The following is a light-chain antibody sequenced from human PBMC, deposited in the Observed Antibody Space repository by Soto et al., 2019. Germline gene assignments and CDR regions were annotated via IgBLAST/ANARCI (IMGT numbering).Light chain of an antibody. J-gene: IGLJ1*01. CDR1: SSNIGSNF. V-gene: IGLV1-51*01. CDR3: GAWDTRLSAYV. Sequence: QSVLTQPPSVSESPGQKVTISCSGSSSNIGSNFVSWYQQLPGAAPKLLIYDNDKRPSGIPDRFSGSKSGTSATLGIAGLQTGDEADYYCGAWDTRLSAYVFGTGTKLTVL. CDR2: DND.